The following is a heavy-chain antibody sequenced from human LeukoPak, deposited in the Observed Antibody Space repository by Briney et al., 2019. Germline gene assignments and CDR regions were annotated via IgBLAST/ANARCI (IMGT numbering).Heavy chain of an antibody. D-gene: IGHD5-24*01. Sequence: PGGSLRLSCAASGFTFSSYAMSWVRQAPGKGLEWVSGISGSGGSTYYADSVKGRFTISRDNSKNTLYLQMNSLRAEDTAVYYCARGQGWLHQFDYWGQGTLVTVSS. CDR3: ARGQGWLHQFDY. CDR1: GFTFSSYA. V-gene: IGHV3-23*01. CDR2: ISGSGGST. J-gene: IGHJ4*02.